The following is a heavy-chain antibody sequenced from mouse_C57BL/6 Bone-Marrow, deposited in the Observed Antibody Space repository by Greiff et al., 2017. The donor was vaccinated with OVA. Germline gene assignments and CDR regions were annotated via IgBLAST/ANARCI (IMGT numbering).Heavy chain of an antibody. D-gene: IGHD2-3*01. Sequence: QVQLQQPGPELVKPGASVKLSCKASGYTFTSYWMHWVKQRPGQGLEWIGNINPSNGGTNYNEKFKSKATLTVDKSSSTAYMQLSSLTSEDSAVYYCARDWGWLLPYFDYWGQGTTLTVSS. CDR2: INPSNGGT. V-gene: IGHV1-53*01. J-gene: IGHJ2*01. CDR3: ARDWGWLLPYFDY. CDR1: GYTFTSYW.